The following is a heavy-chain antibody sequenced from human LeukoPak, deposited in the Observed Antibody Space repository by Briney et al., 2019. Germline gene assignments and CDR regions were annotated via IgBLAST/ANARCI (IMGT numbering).Heavy chain of an antibody. CDR2: INWNGGST. Sequence: GGSLRLSCAASGIAFDDFGMSWVRQAPGKGLEWVSGINWNGGSTGYADSVKGRFTVSRDNAKNSLYLQMNSLRAEDTALYYCARGGDSSGSYFDYWGQGTLVTVSS. D-gene: IGHD3-22*01. CDR1: GIAFDDFG. J-gene: IGHJ4*02. V-gene: IGHV3-20*04. CDR3: ARGGDSSGSYFDY.